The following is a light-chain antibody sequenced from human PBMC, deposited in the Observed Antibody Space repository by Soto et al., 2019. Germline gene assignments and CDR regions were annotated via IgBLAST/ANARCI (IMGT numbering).Light chain of an antibody. V-gene: IGKV3-11*01. CDR2: DAS. Sequence: SMMTKSPGTQSFSPEQRATLSCRASQSVSSYLAWYQQKPGQAPRLLIYDASDRATGIPARFSGSGSGTDFTLTISSLEPEDFKVYYCQQPSNFGGGTKVDIK. J-gene: IGKJ4*01. CDR3: QQPSN. CDR1: QSVSSY.